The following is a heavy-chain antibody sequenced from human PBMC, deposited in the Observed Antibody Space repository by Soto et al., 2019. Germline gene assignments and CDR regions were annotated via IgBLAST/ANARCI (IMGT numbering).Heavy chain of an antibody. V-gene: IGHV1-69*01. Sequence: QVPLVQSGAEVKKPGSSVKVSCKASGGTFSSYAISWVRQAPGQGLEWMGGIIPIFGTANYAQKFQGRVTITADESTSTAYMELSSLRSEDTAVYYCARGNCSGGSCHYNWFDPWGQGTLVTVSS. CDR1: GGTFSSYA. CDR2: IIPIFGTA. CDR3: ARGNCSGGSCHYNWFDP. J-gene: IGHJ5*02. D-gene: IGHD2-15*01.